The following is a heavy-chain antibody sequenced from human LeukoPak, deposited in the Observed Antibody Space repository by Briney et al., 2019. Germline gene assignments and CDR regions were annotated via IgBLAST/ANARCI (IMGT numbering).Heavy chain of an antibody. Sequence: SETLSLTCAVYGGSFSGYYWSWIRQPPGKGLEWIGEINHSGSTNYNPSLKSRVTISVDTSKNQFTLKLSSVTAADTAVYYCARRRYDFWSGYPHSPYIDYWGQGTLVTVPS. CDR3: ARRRYDFWSGYPHSPYIDY. CDR2: INHSGST. D-gene: IGHD3-3*01. CDR1: GGSFSGYY. J-gene: IGHJ4*02. V-gene: IGHV4-34*01.